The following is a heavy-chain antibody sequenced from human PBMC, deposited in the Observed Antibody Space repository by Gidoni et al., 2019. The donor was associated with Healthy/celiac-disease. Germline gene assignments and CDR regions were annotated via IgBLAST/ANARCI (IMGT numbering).Heavy chain of an antibody. V-gene: IGHV1-8*01. Sequence: VQLVQSGAEGQKPGSSVKVSCKASGYTFTSYDINWVRQATGRGLEWMGWMNTNSGNTGYAQKFQGRVTMTRNTSISTAYMELSSLRSEDTAVYYCARDPWLGMDVWGQGTTVTVSS. D-gene: IGHD5-12*01. CDR2: MNTNSGNT. J-gene: IGHJ6*02. CDR1: GYTFTSYD. CDR3: ARDPWLGMDV.